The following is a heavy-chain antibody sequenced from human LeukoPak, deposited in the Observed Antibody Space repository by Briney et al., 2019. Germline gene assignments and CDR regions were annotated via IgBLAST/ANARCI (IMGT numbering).Heavy chain of an antibody. V-gene: IGHV4-61*02. CDR3: ARQPHYYDSSGYYFPIYYFDY. Sequence: SETLSLTCTVSRGSISSGNYYWSWIRQPAGKGLEWIGRFHTRGSTNYNPSLKSRVIISVDTSKNQFSLKLNSVTAADTAVYYCARQPHYYDSSGYYFPIYYFDYWGQGTLVTVSS. CDR2: FHTRGST. D-gene: IGHD3-22*01. CDR1: RGSISSGNYY. J-gene: IGHJ4*02.